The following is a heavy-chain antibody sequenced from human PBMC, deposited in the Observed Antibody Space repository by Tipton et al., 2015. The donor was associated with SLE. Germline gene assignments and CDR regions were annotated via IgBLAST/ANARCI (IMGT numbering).Heavy chain of an antibody. Sequence: TLSLTCTVYGGSFSGYYWSWIRQPPGKGLEWIGEINHSGSTNYNPSLKSRVNISVDTSKDQFSLKLRSVTAADTAVYYCARDVGDSSGSYFDYWGQGTLVTVSS. D-gene: IGHD6-19*01. CDR1: GGSFSGYY. CDR2: INHSGST. V-gene: IGHV4-34*01. J-gene: IGHJ4*02. CDR3: ARDVGDSSGSYFDY.